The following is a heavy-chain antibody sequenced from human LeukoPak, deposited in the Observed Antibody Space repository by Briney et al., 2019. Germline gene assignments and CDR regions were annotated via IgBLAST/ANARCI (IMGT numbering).Heavy chain of an antibody. V-gene: IGHV3-74*01. CDR1: GFTFSSYW. Sequence: GGSLRLSCAASGFTFSSYWMHWVRQAPGKGLVLVSHINSDGSSTSYADSVKGRFTISRDNAKNTLYLQMNSLRVEDTAVYYCARVAGDYGSGSEFDYWGQGTLVTVSS. D-gene: IGHD3-10*01. J-gene: IGHJ4*02. CDR2: INSDGSST. CDR3: ARVAGDYGSGSEFDY.